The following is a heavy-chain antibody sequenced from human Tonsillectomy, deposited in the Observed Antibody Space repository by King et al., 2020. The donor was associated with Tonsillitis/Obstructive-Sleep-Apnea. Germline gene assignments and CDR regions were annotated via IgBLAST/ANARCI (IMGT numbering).Heavy chain of an antibody. CDR3: AXXXGSXTXXXXXGXXDY. CDR2: IYYSGST. Sequence: VQLQESGPGLVKPSQTLSLTCTVSGGSISSGGYYWSWIRQHPGKGLEWIGYIYYSGSTYYNPSLKSRVTISVDTSKNQFSLKLSSVTAADTAVYYCAXXXGSXTXXXXXGXXDYWXXXTLVXVSX. J-gene: IGHJ4*02. CDR1: GGSISSGGYY. D-gene: IGHD2-2*01. V-gene: IGHV4-31*03.